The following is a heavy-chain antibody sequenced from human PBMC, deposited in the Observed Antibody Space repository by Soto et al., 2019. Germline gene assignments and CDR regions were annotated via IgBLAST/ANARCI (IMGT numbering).Heavy chain of an antibody. J-gene: IGHJ3*02. CDR2: IIPIFDTA. CDR1: GGTFSNYA. V-gene: IGHV1-69*13. D-gene: IGHD2-21*01. Sequence: ASVKVSCKASGGTFSNYAISWVRQAPGQGLEWMGGIIPIFDTANYAQKFQGRLTITADESTSTAYMELSSLRSEDTAVYYCAGGPSTRSYFGLRAFDIWGQGTMVTVSS. CDR3: AGGPSTRSYFGLRAFDI.